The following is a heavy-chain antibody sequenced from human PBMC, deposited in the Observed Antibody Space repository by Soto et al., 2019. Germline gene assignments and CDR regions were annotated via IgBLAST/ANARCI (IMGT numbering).Heavy chain of an antibody. CDR3: ERDVSTGSSCLYLDAFDI. V-gene: IGHV3-7*01. CDR1: GFTLSAYW. CDR2: INRDGSKK. J-gene: IGHJ3*02. D-gene: IGHD6-13*01. Sequence: EVQLEESGGDLVQPGGSLRLSCAASGFTLSAYWMTWVRQAPGKGLEWVANINRDGSKKSYLDSVRGRFTIYRDNVGNSLYLQMEILRDDDTSLYFCERDVSTGSSCLYLDAFDIWGQGTMVTVTS.